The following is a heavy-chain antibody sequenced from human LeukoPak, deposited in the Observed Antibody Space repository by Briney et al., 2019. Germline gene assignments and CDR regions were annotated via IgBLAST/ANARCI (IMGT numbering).Heavy chain of an antibody. Sequence: GGSLRLSCEASGFTVSSNYMNWVRQAPGKGLEWVSVIYSGGSTYYADSVKGRFTISRDSSKNTLYLQMNSLRAEDTAVYYCAKGDVEMATMIVHYWGQGTLVTVSS. CDR1: GFTVSSNY. D-gene: IGHD5-24*01. CDR2: IYSGGST. CDR3: AKGDVEMATMIVHY. J-gene: IGHJ4*02. V-gene: IGHV3-66*01.